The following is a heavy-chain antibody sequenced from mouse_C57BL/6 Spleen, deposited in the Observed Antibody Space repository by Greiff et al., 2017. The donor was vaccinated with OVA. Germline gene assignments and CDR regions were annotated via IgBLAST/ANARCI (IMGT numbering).Heavy chain of an antibody. CDR3: ARSREHDYDGSYWYFDV. CDR2: ILPGSGST. J-gene: IGHJ1*03. D-gene: IGHD2-4*01. CDR1: GYTFTGYW. V-gene: IGHV1-9*01. Sequence: QVQLQQSGAELMKPGASVKLSCKATGYTFTGYWIEWVKQRPGHGLEWIGEILPGSGSTNYNEKFKGKATFTADTSSNTAYMQLSSLTTEDSAIYYCARSREHDYDGSYWYFDVWGTGTTVTVSS.